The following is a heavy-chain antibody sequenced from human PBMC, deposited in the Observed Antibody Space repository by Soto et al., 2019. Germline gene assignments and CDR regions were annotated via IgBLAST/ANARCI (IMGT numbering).Heavy chain of an antibody. CDR1: GYSFTSYW. Sequence: GESLKISCKGSGYSFTSYWIGWVRQMPGKGLEWMGTIYPGDSDTRYSPSFQGQVTISADKSISTAYLQWSSLKASDTAMYYCASIGLAADYYYYGMDVWGQGTTVTVSS. J-gene: IGHJ6*02. D-gene: IGHD6-19*01. CDR2: IYPGDSDT. V-gene: IGHV5-51*01. CDR3: ASIGLAADYYYYGMDV.